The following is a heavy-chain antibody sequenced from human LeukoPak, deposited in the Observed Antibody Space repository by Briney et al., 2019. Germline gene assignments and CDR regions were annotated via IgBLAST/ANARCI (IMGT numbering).Heavy chain of an antibody. Sequence: GRSLRLSCAASGFTFSSYGMHWVRQAPGKGLEWVAVISYDGSNKYYADSVKGRFTISRDNSKNTLYLQMNSLRAEDTAVYYCAKGSGYNSDYWGQGTLVTVSS. CDR3: AKGSGYNSDY. CDR2: ISYDGSNK. CDR1: GFTFSSYG. J-gene: IGHJ4*02. D-gene: IGHD3-22*01. V-gene: IGHV3-30*18.